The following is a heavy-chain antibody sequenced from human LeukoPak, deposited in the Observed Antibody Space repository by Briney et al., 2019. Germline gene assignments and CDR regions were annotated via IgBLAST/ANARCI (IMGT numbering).Heavy chain of an antibody. Sequence: QAGRSLRLSCAASGFTFDDYAMHWVRQAPGKGLEWVSGISWNSGSIGYADSGKGRFTISRDNARKSRYCQMISRGAKETAWYYLKWCSLCFSGSVEGPFTLPQDKHKNSLYLQMNSLRAEDTALYYCAKDMPTDYYYGMDVWGQGTTVTVSS. CDR3: KWCSLCFSGSVEGPFTLPQDKHKNSLYLQMNSLRAEDTALYYCAKDMPTDYYYGMDV. J-gene: IGHJ6*02. D-gene: IGHD2-8*01. V-gene: IGHV3-9*01. CDR1: GFTFDDYA. CDR2: ISWNSGSI.